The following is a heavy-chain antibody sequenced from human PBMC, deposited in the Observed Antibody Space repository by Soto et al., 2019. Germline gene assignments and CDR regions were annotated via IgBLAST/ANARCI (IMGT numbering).Heavy chain of an antibody. CDR2: IGTAGDT. CDR3: ARANNYYYYMDV. CDR1: GFTFSSYD. V-gene: IGHV3-13*01. Sequence: GGSLRLSCAASGFTFSSYDMHWVRQATGKGLEWVSAIGTAGDTYYPGSVKGRFTISRENAKNSLYLQMNSLRAGDTAVYYCARANNYYYYMDVWGKGTTVTVSS. J-gene: IGHJ6*03.